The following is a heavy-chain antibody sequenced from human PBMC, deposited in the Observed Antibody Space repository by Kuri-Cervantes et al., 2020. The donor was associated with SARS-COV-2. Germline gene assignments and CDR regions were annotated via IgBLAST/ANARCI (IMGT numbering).Heavy chain of an antibody. Sequence: SGPTLVKPTQTLTLTCTFSGFSLSTSGMCVSWIRQPPGKALEWLARIFSNDEKSYSTSLKSRLTISKDTSKSQVVLTMTNMDPVDTATYYCARGIAAAGRVYYYYYMDVWGKGTTVTDSS. CDR2: IFSNDEK. J-gene: IGHJ6*03. CDR1: GFSLSTSGMC. V-gene: IGHV2-26*01. D-gene: IGHD6-13*01. CDR3: ARGIAAAGRVYYYYYMDV.